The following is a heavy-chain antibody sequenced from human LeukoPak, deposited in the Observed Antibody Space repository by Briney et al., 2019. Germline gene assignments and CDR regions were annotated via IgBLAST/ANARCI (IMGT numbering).Heavy chain of an antibody. V-gene: IGHV4-38-2*02. CDR1: GYSISSGYY. J-gene: IGHJ4*02. D-gene: IGHD3-22*01. CDR3: ARDYYDSSGYRTGPLFGY. CDR2: IYHSGST. Sequence: SETLSLTCTVSGYSISSGYYWGWIRQPPGKGLEWIGSIYHSGSTYYNPSLKSRVTISVDTSKNQFSLKLSSVTAADTAVYYCARDYYDSSGYRTGPLFGYWGQGTLVTVSS.